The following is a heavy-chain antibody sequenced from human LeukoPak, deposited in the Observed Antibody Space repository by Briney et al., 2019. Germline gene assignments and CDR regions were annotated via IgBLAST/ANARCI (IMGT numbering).Heavy chain of an antibody. Sequence: ASVKVSCKASGYTFTGYYMHWVRQAPGQGLEWMGRINPNSGGTSYAQKFQGRVTMTRDTSISTAYMELSRLRSDDTAVYYCARGEYDFWISDYWGQGTLVTVSS. J-gene: IGHJ4*02. D-gene: IGHD3-3*01. CDR2: INPNSGGT. CDR3: ARGEYDFWISDY. CDR1: GYTFTGYY. V-gene: IGHV1-2*06.